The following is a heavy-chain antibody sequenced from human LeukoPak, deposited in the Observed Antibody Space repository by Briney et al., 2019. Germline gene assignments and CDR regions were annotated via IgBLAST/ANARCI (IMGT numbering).Heavy chain of an antibody. CDR1: GATISTYY. V-gene: IGHV4-59*01. CDR3: ARDFGGTYFIQWYFDL. CDR2: IDYSGST. D-gene: IGHD1-26*01. J-gene: IGHJ2*01. Sequence: SETLSLTCTVSGATISTYYWSWIRQPPGKGLEWIGYIDYSGSTNYNPSLKSRVTISLDTSQNQFSLRLSSVTAADTAVYYCARDFGGTYFIQWYFDLWGRGTLVTVSS.